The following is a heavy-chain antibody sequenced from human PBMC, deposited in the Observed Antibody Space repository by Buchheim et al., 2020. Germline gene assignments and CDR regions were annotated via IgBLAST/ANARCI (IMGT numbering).Heavy chain of an antibody. CDR2: ISYDGSNK. J-gene: IGHJ4*02. CDR1: GFTFSSYA. D-gene: IGHD6-13*01. V-gene: IGHV3-30-3*01. Sequence: QVQFVESGGGVVQPGRSLRLSCAASGFTFSSYAMHWVRQAPGKGLEWVAVISYDGSNKYYADSVKGRFTISRDNSKNTLYLQMNSLRAEDTAVYYCASPAAAGPSTVDYWGQGTL. CDR3: ASPAAAGPSTVDY.